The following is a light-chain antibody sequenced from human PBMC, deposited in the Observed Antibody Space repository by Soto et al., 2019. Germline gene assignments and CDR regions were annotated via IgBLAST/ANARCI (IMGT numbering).Light chain of an antibody. CDR2: GAS. V-gene: IGKV3-20*01. J-gene: IGKJ2*01. CDR1: QSVYNNY. CDR3: QQYGSSVSYT. Sequence: EIVLTQSPGTLSLSPGERVTLSCRASQSVYNNYLAWYQQKPGQAPRLLIFGASNRATGIPDRFSGSGSGTDFTLTISGLEPKDFAVYYCQQYGSSVSYTFGQGTKVEIK.